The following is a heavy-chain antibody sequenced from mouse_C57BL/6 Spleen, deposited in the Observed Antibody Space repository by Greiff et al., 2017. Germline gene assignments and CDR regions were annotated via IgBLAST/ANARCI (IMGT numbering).Heavy chain of an antibody. V-gene: IGHV1-26*01. CDR3: ARQFYYGSSYYAMDY. CDR1: GYTFTDYY. J-gene: IGHJ4*01. Sequence: VQLQQSGPELVKPGASVKISCKASGYTFTDYYMNWVKQSHGKSLEWIGDINPNNGGTSYNQKFKGKATLTVDKSSSTAYMALRSLTSEDSAVYYCARQFYYGSSYYAMDYWGQGTSVTVSS. D-gene: IGHD1-1*01. CDR2: INPNNGGT.